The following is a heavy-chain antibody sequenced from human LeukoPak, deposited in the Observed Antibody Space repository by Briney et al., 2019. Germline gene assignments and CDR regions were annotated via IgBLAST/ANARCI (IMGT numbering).Heavy chain of an antibody. J-gene: IGHJ4*02. CDR2: IKQDGSEK. CDR1: GFTFSSYW. D-gene: IGHD1-14*01. CDR3: ARHNPLWGY. Sequence: PAGSLRLSCAASGFTFSSYWRSWVRQAPGKGLEWVANIKQDGSEKYYVDSVKGRFTISRDNAKNSLYLQMNSLRAEDTALYYCARHNPLWGYWGQGTLVTVSS. V-gene: IGHV3-7*04.